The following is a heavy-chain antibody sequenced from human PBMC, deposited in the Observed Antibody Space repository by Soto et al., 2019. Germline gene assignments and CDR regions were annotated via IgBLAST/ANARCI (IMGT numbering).Heavy chain of an antibody. CDR1: GFPFSNYG. CDR3: ARHNGYCTTTSCPPSADL. V-gene: IGHV3-33*01. J-gene: IGHJ2*01. D-gene: IGHD2-2*01. CDR2: IWYDGSNK. Sequence: GGSLRLSCAASGFPFSNYGIHWVRQAPGKGLEWVAFIWYDGSNKYYVDSVKGRFTISRDNSKNTLSLQMNSLRAEDTAVYYCARHNGYCTTTSCPPSADLWGRGTLVTVSS.